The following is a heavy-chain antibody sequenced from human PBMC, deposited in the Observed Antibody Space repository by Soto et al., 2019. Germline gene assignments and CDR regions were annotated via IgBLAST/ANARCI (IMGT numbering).Heavy chain of an antibody. CDR2: VFYSGLT. CDR1: GASISTSDHY. CDR3: AALTVSLSGPYGIHV. V-gene: IGHV4-39*01. J-gene: IGHJ6*02. D-gene: IGHD2-15*01. Sequence: QLHLQESGPGLVKPSETLSLSCRVSGASISTSDHYWAWIRQPPGKGLEWLGSVFYSGLTFYNPSLKRRLLVSADTSKTKFSMSLRSVTSADTAVYYCAALTVSLSGPYGIHVWGQGTTVTVSS.